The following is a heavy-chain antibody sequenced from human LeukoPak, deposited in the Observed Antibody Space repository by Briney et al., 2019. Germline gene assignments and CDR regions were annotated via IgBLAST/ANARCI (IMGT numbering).Heavy chain of an antibody. CDR2: FDPEDGET. V-gene: IGHV1-24*01. Sequence: ASVKVSRKVSGYTLTELSKHWVRQAPGKGLEWMGGFDPEDGETIYAQKFQGRVTMTEDTSTDTAYMELSSLRSEDTAVYYCATRSGYYCEVGGEFDYWGQGTLVTVSS. J-gene: IGHJ4*02. CDR3: ATRSGYYCEVGGEFDY. CDR1: GYTLTELS. D-gene: IGHD3-22*01.